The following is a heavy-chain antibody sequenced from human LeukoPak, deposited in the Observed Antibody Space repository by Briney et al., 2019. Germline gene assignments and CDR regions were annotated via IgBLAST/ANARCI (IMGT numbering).Heavy chain of an antibody. CDR1: GESFTIYY. V-gene: IGHV4-34*01. Sequence: PSETLSLTCAVYGESFTIYYWTWIRQPPGKGLKWIGEINHSGSTNYNPSLKSRVTMSVDTSKNQFSLKLSSVTAADTAVYYCARGAPNYDILTGYYHDAFDIWGQGTVVTVSS. CDR2: INHSGST. CDR3: ARGAPNYDILTGYYHDAFDI. D-gene: IGHD3-9*01. J-gene: IGHJ3*02.